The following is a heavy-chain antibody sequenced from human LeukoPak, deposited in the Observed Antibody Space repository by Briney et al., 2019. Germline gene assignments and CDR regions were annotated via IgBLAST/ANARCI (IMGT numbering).Heavy chain of an antibody. CDR1: GYSISSGYY. Sequence: SETLSLTCTVSGYSISSGYYWVWIRQPPGKGLVGIGSNYRSGSTNYNPSLKSRVTISVDTSKNQFSLKVNSVTAADTAVYYCARGDCSSTICYSPMDVWGKGTTVTVSS. V-gene: IGHV4-38-2*02. J-gene: IGHJ6*03. D-gene: IGHD2-2*01. CDR2: NYRSGST. CDR3: ARGDCSSTICYSPMDV.